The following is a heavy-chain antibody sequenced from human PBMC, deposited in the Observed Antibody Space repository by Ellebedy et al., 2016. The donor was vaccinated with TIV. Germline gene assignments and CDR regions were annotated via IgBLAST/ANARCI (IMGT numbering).Heavy chain of an antibody. CDR2: VYYSGST. V-gene: IGHV4-59*01. J-gene: IGHJ4*02. D-gene: IGHD3-10*01. Sequence: MPSETLSLTCSVSGGSISNYHWNWIRQPPGKGLEYIGYVYYSGSTNYTPSLKSRVTISLDTSKNQFSLRLTSVTAADTAVYYRARGSTYFYGAGTYSSYLDDWGQGTLVTVSS. CDR1: GGSISNYH. CDR3: ARGSTYFYGAGTYSSYLDD.